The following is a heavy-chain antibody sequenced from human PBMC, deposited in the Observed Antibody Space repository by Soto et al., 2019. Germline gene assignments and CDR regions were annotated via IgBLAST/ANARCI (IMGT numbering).Heavy chain of an antibody. Sequence: GGSLRLSCAASGFTFSSYAMSWVRQAPGKGLEWVSAISGSGGSTYYADSVKGRFTISRDNSKNTLYLQMNSLRAEDTAVYYCGELPHPYYYGMDVWGQGTTVTVSS. J-gene: IGHJ6*02. CDR2: ISGSGGST. D-gene: IGHD1-26*01. CDR3: GELPHPYYYGMDV. V-gene: IGHV3-23*01. CDR1: GFTFSSYA.